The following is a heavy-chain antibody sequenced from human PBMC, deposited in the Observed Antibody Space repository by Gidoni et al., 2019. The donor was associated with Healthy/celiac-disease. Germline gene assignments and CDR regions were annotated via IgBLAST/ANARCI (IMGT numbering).Heavy chain of an antibody. D-gene: IGHD3-10*01. J-gene: IGHJ4*02. V-gene: IGHV4-38-2*02. CDR3: ARDVHYRGFDY. Sequence: QVQLQESGPGLVKPSETLSLTCAVSGYSISSGYYWGWIRQPPGKGLEWIGSIYHSGSTYYNPSLKSRVTISVDTSKNQFSLKLSSVTAADTAVYYCARDVHYRGFDYWGQGTLVTVSS. CDR2: IYHSGST. CDR1: GYSISSGYY.